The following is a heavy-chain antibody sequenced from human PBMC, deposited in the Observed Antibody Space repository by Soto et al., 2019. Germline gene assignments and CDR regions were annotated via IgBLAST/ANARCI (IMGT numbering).Heavy chain of an antibody. CDR3: ARVWFGELLRYGWFDP. CDR1: GYTFTSYG. D-gene: IGHD3-10*01. J-gene: IGHJ5*02. V-gene: IGHV1-18*01. Sequence: ASVKVSCKASGYTFTSYGISWVRQAPGQGLEWMGWISAYNGNTNYAQKLQGRVTMTTDTSTSTAYMELRSLRSDDTAVYYCARVWFGELLRYGWFDPWGQGTLVTVSS. CDR2: ISAYNGNT.